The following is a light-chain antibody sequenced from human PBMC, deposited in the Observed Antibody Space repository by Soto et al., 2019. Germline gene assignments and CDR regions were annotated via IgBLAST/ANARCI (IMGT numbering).Light chain of an antibody. Sequence: DIVMTQSPDSLAVSLGERATINCKSSQSVLYSSNNKNYLAWYQQKPRQPPKLLIYWASTRESGVPDRFSGSGSGTDLTLTISSLQAEDVAVYYCQQYYSTPHTFGQGTKLEIK. CDR3: QQYYSTPHT. CDR2: WAS. CDR1: QSVLYSSNNKNY. V-gene: IGKV4-1*01. J-gene: IGKJ2*01.